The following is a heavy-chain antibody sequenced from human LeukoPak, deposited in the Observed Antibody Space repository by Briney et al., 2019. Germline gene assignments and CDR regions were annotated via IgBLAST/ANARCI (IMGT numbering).Heavy chain of an antibody. D-gene: IGHD6-13*01. J-gene: IGHJ6*02. CDR1: GFTFSSSA. Sequence: GGSLRLSCAASGFTFSSSAMSWVRQAPGKGLEWVSAISNNGGYTYYADSVQGRFTISRDNSKSTLCLQMNSLRAEDTAVYYCARDGYSSSWYVFYYGMDVWGQGTTVTVSS. V-gene: IGHV3-23*01. CDR2: ISNNGGYT. CDR3: ARDGYSSSWYVFYYGMDV.